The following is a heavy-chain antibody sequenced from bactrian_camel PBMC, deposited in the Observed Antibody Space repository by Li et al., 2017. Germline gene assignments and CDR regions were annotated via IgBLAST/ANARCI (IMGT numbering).Heavy chain of an antibody. CDR1: GYTYRTQC. CDR3: AADPVWIGCREFLSRDRQGNA. J-gene: IGHJ6*01. CDR2: IFTGDNGEGTA. Sequence: VQLVESGGGSVQAGGSLRLSCVASGYTYRTQCMGWFRQVPGHDREGVAAIFTGDNGEGTANYADSVKGRFTISRDNAKNIIYLQMSSLTPDDTAVYYCAADPVWIGCREFLSRDRQGNAWGQGTQVTVS. V-gene: IGHV3S1*01. D-gene: IGHD3*01.